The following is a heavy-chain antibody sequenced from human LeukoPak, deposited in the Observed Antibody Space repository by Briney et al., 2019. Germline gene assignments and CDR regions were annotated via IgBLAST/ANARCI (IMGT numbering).Heavy chain of an antibody. CDR3: ARASIAAPPDYYYYGMDV. J-gene: IGHJ6*02. D-gene: IGHD6-6*01. CDR1: GGSISSGGYY. V-gene: IGHV4-31*03. CDR2: IYYSGST. Sequence: PSETLSLTCTVSGGSISSGGYYWSWIRQHPGKGLEWIGYIYYSGSTYYNPSLKSRVTISVDTSKNQFSLKLSSVTAADTAVYYCARASIAAPPDYYYYGMDVWGQGTTVTVSS.